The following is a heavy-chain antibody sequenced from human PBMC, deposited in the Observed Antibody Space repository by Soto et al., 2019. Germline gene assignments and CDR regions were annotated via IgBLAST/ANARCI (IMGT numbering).Heavy chain of an antibody. D-gene: IGHD2-15*01. CDR1: GYSFTSYW. CDR2: IDPSDSYT. Sequence: GESLNISCKGSGYSFTSYWISWVRQMPGKGLEWMGRIDPSDSYTNYSPSFQGHVTISADKSISTAYLQWSSLKASDTAMYYCARYCSGGSCYTTRYYGMDVWGQGTTVTVSS. J-gene: IGHJ6*02. V-gene: IGHV5-10-1*01. CDR3: ARYCSGGSCYTTRYYGMDV.